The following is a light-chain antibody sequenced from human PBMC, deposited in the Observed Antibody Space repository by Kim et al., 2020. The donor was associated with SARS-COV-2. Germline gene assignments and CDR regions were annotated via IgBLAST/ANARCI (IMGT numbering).Light chain of an antibody. V-gene: IGKV1-39*01. CDR2: STA. Sequence: DIQMTQSPSSLSASVGDRVTITCRASRTIVSYLHWYQQKPGKAPKLLIYSTATLQSGVPSRFSGSGSGTDFTLTISSLQPEDFATYYCQQSYSIPITFGQGTRLEIK. CDR1: RTIVSY. J-gene: IGKJ5*01. CDR3: QQSYSIPIT.